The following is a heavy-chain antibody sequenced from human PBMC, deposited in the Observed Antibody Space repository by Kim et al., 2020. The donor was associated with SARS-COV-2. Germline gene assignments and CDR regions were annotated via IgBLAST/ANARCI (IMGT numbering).Heavy chain of an antibody. D-gene: IGHD6-19*01. CDR1: GFTFSNYG. CDR2: VSYDGTKK. J-gene: IGHJ6*02. Sequence: GGSLRLSCAASGFTFSNYGMHWVRQAPGKALEWVAVVSYDGTKKDYGDSVKGRFTVSRDNSKDTLYLQINRLRPEDTAVYYCAKPTLAGLYYHYGLDVWGQGPTVTLSS. V-gene: IGHV3-30*18. CDR3: AKPTLAGLYYHYGLDV.